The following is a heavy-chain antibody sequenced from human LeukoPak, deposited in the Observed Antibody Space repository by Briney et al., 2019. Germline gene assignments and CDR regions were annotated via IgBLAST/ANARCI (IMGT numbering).Heavy chain of an antibody. J-gene: IGHJ4*02. V-gene: IGHV3-21*01. D-gene: IGHD3-22*01. CDR3: ARDRGSGYYPPFDY. Sequence: GGSLRLSCAASGFTFSSYSMKWLRQAPGKGLEWVSSISSSSSYIYYAYSVKGRFTISRNNANNSLYLQMNSLRAEDTAVYYRARDRGSGYYPPFDYWGQGTLVTVSS. CDR2: ISSSSSYI. CDR1: GFTFSSYS.